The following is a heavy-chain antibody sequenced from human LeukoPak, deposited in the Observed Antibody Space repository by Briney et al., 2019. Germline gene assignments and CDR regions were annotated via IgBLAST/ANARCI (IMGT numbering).Heavy chain of an antibody. D-gene: IGHD5-24*01. CDR3: ARDGEMATQWSWFDP. Sequence: ASVKVSCKASGYTFTGYYMHWVRQAPGQGLEWMGWINPNSGGTNYAQKFQGRVTMTRDTSISTAYMELSRLRSDDTAVYYCARDGEMATQWSWFDPWGQGTLVTVSS. CDR1: GYTFTGYY. V-gene: IGHV1-2*02. J-gene: IGHJ5*02. CDR2: INPNSGGT.